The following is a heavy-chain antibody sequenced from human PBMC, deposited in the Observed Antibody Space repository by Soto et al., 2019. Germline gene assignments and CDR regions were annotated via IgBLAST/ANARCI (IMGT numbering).Heavy chain of an antibody. J-gene: IGHJ4*02. D-gene: IGHD1-26*01. CDR1: GFTFNTHW. CDR2: INSDGSIT. V-gene: IGHV3-74*01. Sequence: EVQLVESGGGLILPGGSLRLSCAASGFTFNTHWMHWVRQAPGKGLVWVSRINSDGSITDYADCVKGRFSIPRDNPRNTLYLQMNSLSPEDTAVYYCARAMTSVGAAAKGDFWGQGTLVTVSS. CDR3: ARAMTSVGAAAKGDF.